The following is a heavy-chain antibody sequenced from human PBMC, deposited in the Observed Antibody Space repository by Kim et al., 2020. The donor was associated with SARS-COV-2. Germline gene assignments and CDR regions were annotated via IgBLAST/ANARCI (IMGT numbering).Heavy chain of an antibody. V-gene: IGHV3-23*01. D-gene: IGHD3-22*01. J-gene: IGHJ4*02. CDR3: AKDIRGYNRPFDC. Sequence: AACGMGRFSISRENSKNTLYLQLSSLRVEDTAVYYCAKDIRGYNRPFDCWGQGTLVTVSS.